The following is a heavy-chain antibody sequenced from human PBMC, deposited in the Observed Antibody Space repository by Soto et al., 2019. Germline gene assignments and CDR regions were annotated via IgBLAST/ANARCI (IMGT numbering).Heavy chain of an antibody. CDR1: GGSISSSSYY. CDR3: AGFPGGEDFWNGYSYYYGMDV. Sequence: PSETLSLTCTVSGGSISSSSYYWGWLRQPPGKGLEWIGSIYYSGSTYYNPSLKSRVTISVDTSKNQFSLKLSSVTAADTAAYYFAGFPGGEDFWNGYSYYYGMDVWGQGTTVTVSS. J-gene: IGHJ6*02. D-gene: IGHD3-3*01. CDR2: IYYSGST. V-gene: IGHV4-39*01.